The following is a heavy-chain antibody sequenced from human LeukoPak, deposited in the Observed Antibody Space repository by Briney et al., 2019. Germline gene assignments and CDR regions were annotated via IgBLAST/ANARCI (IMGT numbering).Heavy chain of an antibody. D-gene: IGHD3/OR15-3a*01. CDR2: MYYGGNT. CDR3: ARDKDWTGDQKDRWFDP. Sequence: PSETLSLTCTVPGGFVSDTTYRWGWVRQTPGQGLEWIGSMYYGGNTYYNPSLRSRVTISIDTSKNQFSLSLRSVTAADTAVYYCARDKDWTGDQKDRWFDPWGQGSLVIVSS. CDR1: GGFVSDTTYR. V-gene: IGHV4-39*07. J-gene: IGHJ5*02.